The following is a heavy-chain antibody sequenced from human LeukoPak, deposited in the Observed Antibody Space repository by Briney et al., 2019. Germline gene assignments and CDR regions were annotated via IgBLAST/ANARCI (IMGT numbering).Heavy chain of an antibody. Sequence: ASVKVSCKASGYTFTSYGISWVRQAPGQGLEWMGWISAYNGNTNYAQKFQGRVTMTRDTSISTAYMELSRLRSDDTAVYYCARELRFSVYYMDVWGKGTTVTVSS. CDR3: ARELRFSVYYMDV. J-gene: IGHJ6*03. CDR2: ISAYNGNT. V-gene: IGHV1-18*01. CDR1: GYTFTSYG. D-gene: IGHD3-3*01.